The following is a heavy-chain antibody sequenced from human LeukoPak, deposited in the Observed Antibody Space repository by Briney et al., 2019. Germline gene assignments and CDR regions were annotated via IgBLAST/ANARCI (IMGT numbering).Heavy chain of an antibody. V-gene: IGHV4-39*01. CDR3: ARRVVVVAVWDC. J-gene: IGHJ4*02. D-gene: IGHD2-15*01. Sequence: PSETLSLTCTVSGGSISSSSYYWGWIRQPPGKGLEWIGSIYYSGSTYYNPSLKSRVTISVDTSKNQFSLKLSSVTGADTAVYYCARRVVVVAVWDCGGQGTLVTVS. CDR2: IYYSGST. CDR1: GGSISSSSYY.